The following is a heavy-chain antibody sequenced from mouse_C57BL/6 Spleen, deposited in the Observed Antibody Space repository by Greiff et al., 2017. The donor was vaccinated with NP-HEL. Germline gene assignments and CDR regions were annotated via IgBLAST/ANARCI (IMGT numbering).Heavy chain of an antibody. Sequence: EVHLVESGGGLVQPGGSLSLSCAASGFTFTDYYMSWVRQPPGKALEWLGFIRNKANGYTTEYSASVKGRFTISRDTSQSILYLQMNALRAEDSATYYCARYSQPVGDDWGQGTSVTVSS. CDR2: IRNKANGYTT. CDR1: GFTFTDYY. CDR3: ARYSQPVGDD. V-gene: IGHV7-3*01. J-gene: IGHJ4*01.